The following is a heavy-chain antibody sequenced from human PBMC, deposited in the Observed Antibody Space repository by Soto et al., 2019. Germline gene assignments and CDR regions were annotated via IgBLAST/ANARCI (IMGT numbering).Heavy chain of an antibody. J-gene: IGHJ4*02. CDR2: IGTAGDT. D-gene: IGHD5-12*01. CDR3: ARSPVAWGGDGYNYYFDY. V-gene: IGHV3-13*01. Sequence: PVGSLRLSCAASGFTFSSYDMHWVRQATGKGLEWVSAIGTAGDTYYPGSVKGRFTISRENAKNSLYLQMNSLRAGDTAVYYCARSPVAWGGDGYNYYFDYWGQGTLVTVSS. CDR1: GFTFSSYD.